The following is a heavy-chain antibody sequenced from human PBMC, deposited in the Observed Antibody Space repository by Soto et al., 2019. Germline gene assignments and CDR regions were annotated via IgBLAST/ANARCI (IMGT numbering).Heavy chain of an antibody. V-gene: IGHV4-34*01. CDR3: ARRSITIFGVVILGGMDV. J-gene: IGHJ6*02. CDR2: INHSGST. D-gene: IGHD3-3*01. CDR1: GVSFSGYY. Sequence: SETLSLTCAVYGVSFSGYYWSWIRQPPGKGLEWIGEINHSGSTNYNPSLKSRVTISVDTSKNQFSLKLSSVTAADTAVYYCARRSITIFGVVILGGMDVWGQGTTVTVSS.